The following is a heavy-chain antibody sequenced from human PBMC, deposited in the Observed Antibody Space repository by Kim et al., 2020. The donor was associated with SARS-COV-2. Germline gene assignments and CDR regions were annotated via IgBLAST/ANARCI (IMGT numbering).Heavy chain of an antibody. J-gene: IGHJ6*02. CDR2: ISYDGSNK. D-gene: IGHD3-10*01. CDR1: GFTFSSCA. V-gene: IGHV3-30-3*01. CDR3: ARDPWSRLRGLTYSYYGMDV. Sequence: GGSLRLSCAASGFTFSSCAIHWVRQAPGKGLEWVAAISYDGSNKNYADSVKGRFTISRDNSKNTLYLQMNSLRAEDTALYYGARDPWSRLRGLTYSYYGMDVWGQGTTVTVSS.